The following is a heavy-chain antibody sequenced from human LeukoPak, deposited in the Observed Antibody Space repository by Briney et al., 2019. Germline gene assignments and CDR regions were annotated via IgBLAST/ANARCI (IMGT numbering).Heavy chain of an antibody. J-gene: IGHJ3*02. V-gene: IGHV3-23*01. Sequence: PGGSLRLSCAASGFTFSSYAMSWVRQAPEKGLEWVSAIKSNGGNTYYLASVKGRFTISRDNSKNTLYLQMNDLRAEDTALYYCAKDRRFPDDVFDIWGQGTMVTVSS. CDR3: AKDRRFPDDVFDI. CDR1: GFTFSSYA. CDR2: IKSNGGNT. D-gene: IGHD2-21*01.